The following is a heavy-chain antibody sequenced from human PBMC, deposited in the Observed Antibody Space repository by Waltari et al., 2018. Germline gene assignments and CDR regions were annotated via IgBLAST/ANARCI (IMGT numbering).Heavy chain of an antibody. D-gene: IGHD2-2*02. V-gene: IGHV1-69*01. CDR2: IIPIFGTA. Sequence: QVQLVQSGAEVKKPGSSVKVSCKASGGTFSSYAISWVRQAPGQGLEWMGGIIPIFGTANYAQKFQGRVTITADESTSTAYMELSSLRSEDTAVYYCAIRPLIVVVPAAIRGVPGSNGMDVWGQGTTVTVSS. CDR1: GGTFSSYA. CDR3: AIRPLIVVVPAAIRGVPGSNGMDV. J-gene: IGHJ6*02.